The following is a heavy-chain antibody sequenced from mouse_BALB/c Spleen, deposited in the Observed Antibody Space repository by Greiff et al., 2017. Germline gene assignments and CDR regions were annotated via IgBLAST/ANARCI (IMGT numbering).Heavy chain of an antibody. CDR2: INPGSGGT. CDR1: GYAFTNYL. Sequence: QVQLKESGAELVRPGTSVKVSCKASGYAFTNYLIEWVKQRPGQGLEWIGVINPGSGGTNYNEKFKGKATLTADKSSSTAYMQLSSLTSDDSAVYFCARSDYEGFAYWGQGTLVTVSA. V-gene: IGHV1-54*01. D-gene: IGHD2-4*01. J-gene: IGHJ3*01. CDR3: ARSDYEGFAY.